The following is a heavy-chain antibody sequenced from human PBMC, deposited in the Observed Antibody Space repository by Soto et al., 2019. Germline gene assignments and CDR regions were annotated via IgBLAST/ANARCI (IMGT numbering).Heavy chain of an antibody. J-gene: IGHJ4*02. CDR1: GGTFSSYA. V-gene: IGHV1-69*13. CDR3: ARDKSDCSSTSCHGFAGPYFDY. Sequence: ASVKVSCKASGGTFSSYAISWVRQAPGQGLEWMGGIIPIFGTANYAQKFQGRVTITADESTSTAYMELSSLRSEDTAVYYCARDKSDCSSTSCHGFAGPYFDYWGQGTLVTVSS. CDR2: IIPIFGTA. D-gene: IGHD2-2*01.